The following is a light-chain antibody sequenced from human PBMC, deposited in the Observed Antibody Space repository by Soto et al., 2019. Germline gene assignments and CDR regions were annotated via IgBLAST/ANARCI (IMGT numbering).Light chain of an antibody. V-gene: IGKV1-39*01. CDR2: DAS. J-gene: IGKJ1*01. CDR1: QTIGTY. Sequence: IEVTHSPSSLAASLGDRVTITCRASQTIGTYVNWYRQKSGAAPELLIYDASTLQSGVPSRFRGGASGTDFTLTISSLQLDDFATYYCQQSYNTPLTLGQGTKVDIK. CDR3: QQSYNTPLT.